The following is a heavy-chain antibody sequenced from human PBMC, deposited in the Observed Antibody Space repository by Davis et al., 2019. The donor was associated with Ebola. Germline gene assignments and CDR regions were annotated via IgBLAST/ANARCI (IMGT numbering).Heavy chain of an antibody. CDR1: GFTFSGSA. J-gene: IGHJ4*02. D-gene: IGHD1-26*01. CDR2: IRSKANSYAT. CDR3: AREPMGSYPDY. V-gene: IGHV3-73*01. Sequence: GESLKISCAASGFTFSGSAMHWVRQASGKGLEWVGRIRSKANSYATAYAASVKGRFTISRDDSKNTLYLQMNSLRAEDTAVYYCAREPMGSYPDYWGQGTLVTVSS.